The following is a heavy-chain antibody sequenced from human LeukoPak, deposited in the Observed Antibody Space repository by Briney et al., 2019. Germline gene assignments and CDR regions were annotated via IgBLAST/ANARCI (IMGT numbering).Heavy chain of an antibody. CDR3: TRVRTGSQSDH. CDR1: GGSGGSITNYY. V-gene: IGHV4-59*12. D-gene: IGHD2-8*02. CDR2: IYYSGTT. J-gene: IGHJ4*02. Sequence: SETLSLTCTVSGGSGGSITNYYWSWIRQPPGKGLEWIGYIYYSGTTNYNPSLKSRVTISLDTSKNQFSLKLNFVTAADTAVYFCTRVRTGSQSDHWGQGTLVTVSS.